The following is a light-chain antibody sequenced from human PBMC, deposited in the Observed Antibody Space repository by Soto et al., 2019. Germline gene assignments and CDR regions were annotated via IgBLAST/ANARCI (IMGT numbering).Light chain of an antibody. J-gene: IGLJ3*02. Sequence: QSALTQPPSASGSPGQSVTISCTGTSSDVGGYNYVSWYQQHPGKAPKLMIYEVSKRPSGVPDRLSGSKSGNTASLTVSGLQAEDEPDYFCSSYAGSNNLVFGGGTQLTVL. CDR3: SSYAGSNNLV. V-gene: IGLV2-8*01. CDR1: SSDVGGYNY. CDR2: EVS.